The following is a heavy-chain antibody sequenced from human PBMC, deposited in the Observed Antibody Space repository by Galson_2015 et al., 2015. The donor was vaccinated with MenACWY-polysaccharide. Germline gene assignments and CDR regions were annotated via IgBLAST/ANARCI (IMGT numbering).Heavy chain of an antibody. V-gene: IGHV4-34*01. CDR3: ARGGRQDYYDSGTIYSYYYYSGMDV. J-gene: IGHJ6*02. Sequence: ETLSLTCAAHGGSFNGFYWSWIRQTPGKGLEWIGEINHSGDTNYNPSLKSRVSLVVDTSQNQFSLRVTTVTAADTAVYYCARGGRQDYYDSGTIYSYYYYSGMDVWGRGTTVTVSS. D-gene: IGHD3-10*01. CDR1: GGSFNGFY. CDR2: INHSGDT.